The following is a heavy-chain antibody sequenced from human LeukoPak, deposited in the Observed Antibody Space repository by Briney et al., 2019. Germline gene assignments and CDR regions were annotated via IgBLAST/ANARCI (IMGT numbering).Heavy chain of an antibody. J-gene: IGHJ6*03. Sequence: PGGSLRLSCAASGFTFSSYWMSWVRQAPGKGLEWVAFIRYDGSNKYYADSVKGRFTISRDNSKNTLYLQMNSLRAEDTAVYYCAKLSLAVAVDDYYYMDVWGKGTTVTVSS. CDR3: AKLSLAVAVDDYYYMDV. CDR1: GFTFSSYW. D-gene: IGHD6-19*01. V-gene: IGHV3-30*02. CDR2: IRYDGSNK.